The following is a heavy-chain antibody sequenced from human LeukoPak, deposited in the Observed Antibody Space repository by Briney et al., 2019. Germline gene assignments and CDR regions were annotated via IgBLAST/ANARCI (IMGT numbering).Heavy chain of an antibody. J-gene: IGHJ5*02. Sequence: PSETLSLTCTVSGGSISSGGYYWSWIRQHPGKGLEWIGYIYYSGSTYYNPSLKSRVTISVDTSKNQFSLKLSSVTAADTAVYYCARDRSDYYDTNRSDPWGQGTLVTVSS. CDR3: ARDRSDYYDTNRSDP. CDR1: GGSISSGGYY. D-gene: IGHD3-22*01. V-gene: IGHV4-31*03. CDR2: IYYSGST.